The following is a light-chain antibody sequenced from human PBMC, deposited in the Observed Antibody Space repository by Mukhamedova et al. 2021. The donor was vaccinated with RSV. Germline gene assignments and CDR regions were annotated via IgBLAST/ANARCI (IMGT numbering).Light chain of an antibody. Sequence: WYQRRVHGKAPKLLIHSASTLESGVPSRFRGSESGTDFTLTISSLQPEDAATYYCQQANPFPVTFGGGTKVEI. J-gene: IGKJ4*01. CDR2: SAS. V-gene: IGKV1D-12*01. CDR3: QQANPFPVT.